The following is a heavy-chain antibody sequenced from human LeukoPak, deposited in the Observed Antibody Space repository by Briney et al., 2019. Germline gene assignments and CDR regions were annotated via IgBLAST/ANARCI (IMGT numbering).Heavy chain of an antibody. CDR2: IYTSGSS. V-gene: IGHV4-61*02. D-gene: IGHD2-2*01. CDR1: GGSMRSGDYF. J-gene: IGHJ5*02. CDR3: ARDRGYCSSTSCYANWFDP. Sequence: SETLSLTCTVSGGSMRSGDYFWTWIRQPAGEGLEWIGRIYTSGSSNYNPSLKSRVTMLVDTSKNQFSLKLSSVTAADTAVYYCARDRGYCSSTSCYANWFDPWGQGTLVTVSS.